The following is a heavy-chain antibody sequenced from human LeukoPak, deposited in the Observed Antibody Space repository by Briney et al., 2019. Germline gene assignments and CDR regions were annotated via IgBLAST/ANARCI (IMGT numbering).Heavy chain of an antibody. J-gene: IGHJ5*02. CDR1: GASITSYY. CDR3: ARGVGHGDSRHYHH. D-gene: IGHD4-17*01. CDR2: IYNYGST. Sequence: SETLSLTCTVSGASITSYYWAWIRQSPEKGLEWIGYIYNYGSTKYEPSLKSRVSISDDTAKNQFSLNLKSVTAADTAVYYCARGVGHGDSRHYHHWGHGILVTVSS. V-gene: IGHV4-59*01.